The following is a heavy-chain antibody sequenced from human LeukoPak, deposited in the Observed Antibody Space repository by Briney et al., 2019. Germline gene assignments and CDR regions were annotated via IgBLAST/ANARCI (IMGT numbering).Heavy chain of an antibody. Sequence: PGGSLRLSCAASGFTFSSYWMSWVRQAPGKGLEWVANIKQDGSEKYYVDSVKGRFTISRDNAKNSLYLQMNSLRAEDTAVYYCARDNSSWDYYFDYWGQGTLVTVSS. J-gene: IGHJ4*02. D-gene: IGHD6-13*01. CDR2: IKQDGSEK. CDR3: ARDNSSWDYYFDY. CDR1: GFTFSSYW. V-gene: IGHV3-7*01.